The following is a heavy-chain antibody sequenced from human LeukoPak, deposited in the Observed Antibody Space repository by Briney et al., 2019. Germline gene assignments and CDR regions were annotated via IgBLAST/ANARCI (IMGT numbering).Heavy chain of an antibody. Sequence: PGGSLRLSCAASGFTFSSYAMSWVRQAPGKGLEWVSAISGTGGSTYYADSVKGRFTISRDNSKNTLYLQMNSLRAEDTAVYYCARVTVTKRNYYYGMDVWGQGTTVTVSS. CDR2: ISGTGGST. CDR3: ARVTVTKRNYYYGMDV. D-gene: IGHD4-17*01. V-gene: IGHV3-23*01. J-gene: IGHJ6*02. CDR1: GFTFSSYA.